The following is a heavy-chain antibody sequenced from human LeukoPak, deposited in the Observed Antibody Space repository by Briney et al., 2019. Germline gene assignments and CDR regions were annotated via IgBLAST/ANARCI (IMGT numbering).Heavy chain of an antibody. J-gene: IGHJ5*02. CDR3: ARKYYDILTGYYRGYNWFDP. D-gene: IGHD3-9*01. CDR2: INHSGST. V-gene: IGHV4-34*01. Sequence: PSETLSLTCTVSGGSISSYYWSWIRQPPGKGLEWIGEINHSGSTNYNPSLKSRVTISVDTSKNQFSLKLSSVTAADTAVYYCARKYYDILTGYYRGYNWFDPWGQGTLSPSPQ. CDR1: GGSISSYY.